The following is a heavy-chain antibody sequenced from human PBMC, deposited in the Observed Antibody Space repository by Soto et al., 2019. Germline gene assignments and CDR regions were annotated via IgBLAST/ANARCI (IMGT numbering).Heavy chain of an antibody. CDR2: IYWDDDK. D-gene: IGHD3-9*01. V-gene: IGHV2-5*02. J-gene: IGHJ4*02. CDR1: GFSLSTSGVG. CDR3: ANRGGGMTSFLFDY. Sequence: QITLKESGPTLVKPTQTLTLTCTFSGFSLSTSGVGVGWIRQPPGKALEWLALIYWDDDKRYSPSLKSRLTITKDTPKTQVVLTMPTMDPVDTATYYCANRGGGMTSFLFDYWGQGTLVTVSS.